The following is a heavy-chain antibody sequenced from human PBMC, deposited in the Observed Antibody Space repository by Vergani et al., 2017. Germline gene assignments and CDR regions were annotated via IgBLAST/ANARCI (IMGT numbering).Heavy chain of an antibody. CDR3: AGDCTSGGCPDNYGMDV. CDR1: GFTLSDFS. D-gene: IGHD2-8*01. V-gene: IGHV3-21*06. CDR2: IGSSVPYI. Sequence: VQLVESGGGLVKPGGSLRLSCAASGFTLSDFSMSWVRQAPGKGMEWVAFIGSSVPYINYAYSVKGRFIISRDNTNNSVFLQLRSLRAEDAAFYYCAGDCTSGGCPDNYGMDVWGQGTTVTVSS. J-gene: IGHJ6*02.